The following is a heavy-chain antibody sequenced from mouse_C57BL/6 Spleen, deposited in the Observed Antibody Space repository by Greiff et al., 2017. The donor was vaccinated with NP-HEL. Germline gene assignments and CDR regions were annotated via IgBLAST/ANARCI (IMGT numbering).Heavy chain of an antibody. J-gene: IGHJ2*01. CDR3: AREVDSSYYFDY. D-gene: IGHD3-2*01. CDR1: GFTFSSYA. CDR2: ISDGGSYT. Sequence: EVHLVESGGGLVKPGGSLKLSCAASGFTFSSYAMSWVRQTPEKRLEWVATISDGGSYTYYPDNVKGRFTISRDNAKNNLYLQMSHLKSEDTAMYYCAREVDSSYYFDYWGQGTTLTVSS. V-gene: IGHV5-4*01.